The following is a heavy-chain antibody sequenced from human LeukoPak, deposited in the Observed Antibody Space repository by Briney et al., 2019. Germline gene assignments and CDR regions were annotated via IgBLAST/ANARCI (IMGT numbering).Heavy chain of an antibody. CDR2: ISYDGSNK. CDR1: GFTFSNYA. V-gene: IGHV3-30*04. CDR3: AGTAALDY. J-gene: IGHJ4*02. Sequence: GGSLRLSCAASGFTFSNYAMHWVRQAPGKGLEWVAVISYDGSNKYYADSVKGRFTISRDNSKNTLYLQMNSLRAEDTAVYYCAGTAALDYWGQGTLVTVSS. D-gene: IGHD2-2*01.